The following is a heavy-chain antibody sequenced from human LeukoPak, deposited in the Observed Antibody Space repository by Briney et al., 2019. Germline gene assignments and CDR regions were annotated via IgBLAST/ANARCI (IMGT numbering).Heavy chain of an antibody. CDR3: ARWGSGSLDAFDI. Sequence: SETLSLTCTVSGGSISSYYWNWIRQPPGKGLEWIGYIYNTGNTNNNPSLKSRVTISVDTSKNHFSLKLSSVTAADTAVYYCARWGSGSLDAFDIWGQGTMVTVSS. CDR1: GGSISSYY. V-gene: IGHV4-59*01. D-gene: IGHD3-10*01. J-gene: IGHJ3*02. CDR2: IYNTGNT.